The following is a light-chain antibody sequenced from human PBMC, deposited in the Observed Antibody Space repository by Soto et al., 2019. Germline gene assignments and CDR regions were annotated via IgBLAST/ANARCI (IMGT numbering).Light chain of an antibody. Sequence: QSVLTQPASVYGPPGQSITISYPGTSSDVGRYNLVSWYQQHPGKAPKLMIYGGSERPSGVSDRFSGSKSGNTASLAISGLQPEDEADYYCCSYAGSTNLYVFGSGTKVTVL. CDR2: GGS. V-gene: IGLV2-23*01. J-gene: IGLJ1*01. CDR3: CSYAGSTNLYV. CDR1: SSDVGRYNL.